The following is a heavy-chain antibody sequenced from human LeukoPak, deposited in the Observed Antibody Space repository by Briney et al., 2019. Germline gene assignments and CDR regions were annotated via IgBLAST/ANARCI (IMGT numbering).Heavy chain of an antibody. V-gene: IGHV4-34*01. J-gene: IGHJ4*02. CDR2: INHSGST. CDR3: ARGPGADY. CDR1: GGSFSGYY. D-gene: IGHD3-10*01. Sequence: SETLSLTCAVYGGSFSGYYWSWIRQPPWKGLEWIGEINHSGSTNYNPSLKSRVTISVDTSKNQFSLKLSSVTAADTAVYYCARGPGADYWGQGTLVTVSS.